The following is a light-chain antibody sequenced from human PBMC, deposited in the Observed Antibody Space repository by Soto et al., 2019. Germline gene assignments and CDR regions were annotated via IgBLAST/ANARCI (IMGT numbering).Light chain of an antibody. CDR1: QSVSNN. CDR3: QQYNTWSPLT. J-gene: IGKJ4*01. CDR2: CAS. Sequence: EIVMTQSPATLSVSPGERATLSCRASQSVSNNLAWYQQKPGQAPRLLIYCASTRATGIPARFSGSGSWTEFTLTISSLQSEDFAVYYCQQYNTWSPLTFGGGTKVETK. V-gene: IGKV3-15*01.